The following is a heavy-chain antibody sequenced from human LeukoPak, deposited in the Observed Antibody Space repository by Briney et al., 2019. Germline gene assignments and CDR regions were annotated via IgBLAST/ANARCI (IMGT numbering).Heavy chain of an antibody. CDR2: ISSSSSYI. CDR1: GFTFSSYS. CDR3: AKRSRRLTLVRGVPREDV. V-gene: IGHV3-21*04. J-gene: IGHJ6*02. Sequence: GGSLRLSCAASGFTFSSYSMNWVRQAPGKGLEWVSSISSSSSYIYYADSVKGRFTISRDNSKNTLYLQMNSLRAEDTAVYYCAKRSRRLTLVRGVPREDVWGQGTTVTVSS. D-gene: IGHD3-10*01.